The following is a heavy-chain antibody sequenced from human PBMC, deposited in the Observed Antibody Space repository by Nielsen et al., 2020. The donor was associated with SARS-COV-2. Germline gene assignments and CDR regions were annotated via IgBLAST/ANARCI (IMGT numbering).Heavy chain of an antibody. CDR1: GFTFSSYS. CDR3: ASASRIAVAGTVSGVPRTTIY. V-gene: IGHV3-21*01. CDR2: ISSSSSYI. D-gene: IGHD6-19*01. Sequence: GGSLRLSCAASGFTFSSYSMNWVRQAPGKGLEWVSSISSSSSYIYYADSVKGRFTISRDNAKNSLYLQMNSLRAEDTAVYYCASASRIAVAGTVSGVPRTTIYWGQGTLVTVSS. J-gene: IGHJ4*02.